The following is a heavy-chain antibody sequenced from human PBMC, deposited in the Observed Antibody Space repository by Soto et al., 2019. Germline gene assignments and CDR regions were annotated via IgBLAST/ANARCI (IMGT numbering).Heavy chain of an antibody. CDR2: ISDSGGLT. Sequence: GGSLRLSCAASGFAFSSHPMSWVRQAPERGLEWVSGISDSGGLTYNADSVKGRFTISRDNSKNTLYLQMNSLRAEDTALYYCARRAFGSSRSFDIWGQGTMVTV. CDR3: ARRAFGSSRSFDI. V-gene: IGHV3-23*01. CDR1: GFAFSSHP. J-gene: IGHJ3*02. D-gene: IGHD6-6*01.